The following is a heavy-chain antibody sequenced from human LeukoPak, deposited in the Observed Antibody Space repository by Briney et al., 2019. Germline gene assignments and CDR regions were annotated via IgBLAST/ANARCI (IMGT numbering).Heavy chain of an antibody. V-gene: IGHV4-59*01. CDR3: ARDLIYGGNSYFDY. Sequence: PSETLSLTCTVSGGSISSYYWSWIRQPPGKGLEWIGYIYYSGSTNYNPSLKSRVTISVDTSKNQFSLKLSSVTAADTAVYYCARDLIYGGNSYFDYWGQGTLVTVSS. D-gene: IGHD4-23*01. CDR1: GGSISSYY. J-gene: IGHJ4*02. CDR2: IYYSGST.